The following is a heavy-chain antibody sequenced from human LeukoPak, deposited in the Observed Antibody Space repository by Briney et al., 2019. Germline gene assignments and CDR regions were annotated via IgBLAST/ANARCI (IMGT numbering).Heavy chain of an antibody. CDR2: MNPNSGNT. D-gene: IGHD2-8*01. V-gene: IGHV1-8*03. Sequence: ASVKVSCKASGYTFTSYDINWVRQATGQGLEWMGWMNPNSGNTGYAQKFQGRVTITRNTSISTAYMELSSLRSEDTAVYYCARGYCTNGVCMGYYYYYYMDVWGKGTTVTVSS. J-gene: IGHJ6*03. CDR1: GYTFTSYD. CDR3: ARGYCTNGVCMGYYYYYYMDV.